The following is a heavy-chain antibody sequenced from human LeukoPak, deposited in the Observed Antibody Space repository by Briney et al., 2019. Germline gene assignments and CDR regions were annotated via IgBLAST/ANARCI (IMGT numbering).Heavy chain of an antibody. V-gene: IGHV4-30-2*01. Sequence: SETLSLTCTVTGGSISSYPWSWLRQPPGKGLEWIGYIYHSGSTYYNPSLKSRVTISVDRSKNQFSLKLSSVTAADTAVYYCARGLGYCSGGSCYSVFRFDYWGQGTLVTVSS. D-gene: IGHD2-15*01. CDR2: IYHSGST. J-gene: IGHJ4*02. CDR3: ARGLGYCSGGSCYSVFRFDY. CDR1: GGSISSYP.